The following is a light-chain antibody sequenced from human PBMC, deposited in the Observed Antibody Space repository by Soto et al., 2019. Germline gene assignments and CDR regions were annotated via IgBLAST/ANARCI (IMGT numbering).Light chain of an antibody. CDR2: DAS. CDR1: QSVSNNY. Sequence: EIVLTHSPGTLSLSPGERATRSSRASQSVSNNYLAWYQQKPGQAPRLVIYDASSRAAGIPDSFSASGSGTDFTLTINSLEPEDFAVYFCQQYGSPPQTFGQGTKVDIK. V-gene: IGKV3-20*01. J-gene: IGKJ1*01. CDR3: QQYGSPPQT.